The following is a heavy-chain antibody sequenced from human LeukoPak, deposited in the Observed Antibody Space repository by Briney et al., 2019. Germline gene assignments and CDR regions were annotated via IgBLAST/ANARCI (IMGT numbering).Heavy chain of an antibody. CDR2: ISYDGSNK. V-gene: IGHV3-30*04. J-gene: IGHJ4*02. Sequence: PGRALRLSCAASGFTFSNYAMHSVRQAPDKGLEWVAVISYDGSNKYYADSVKGQFTISRDNSKNTLYLQMNSLRAEDTAVYYCARAKSTSGLVVVVAATLLFDYWGQGTLVTVSS. CDR1: GFTFSNYA. CDR3: ARAKSTSGLVVVVAATLLFDY. D-gene: IGHD2-15*01.